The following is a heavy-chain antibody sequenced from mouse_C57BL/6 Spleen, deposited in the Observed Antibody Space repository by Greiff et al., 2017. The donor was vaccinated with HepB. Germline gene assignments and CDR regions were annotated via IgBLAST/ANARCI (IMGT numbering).Heavy chain of an antibody. CDR2: IYPGSGNT. Sequence: VQLVESGAELVRPGASVKLSCKASGYTFTDYYINWVKQRPGQGLEWIARIYPGSGNTYYNEKFKGKATLTAEKSSSTAYMQLSSLTSEDSAVYFCARGLRRFAYWGQGTLVTVSA. D-gene: IGHD2-4*01. V-gene: IGHV1-76*01. J-gene: IGHJ3*01. CDR3: ARGLRRFAY. CDR1: GYTFTDYY.